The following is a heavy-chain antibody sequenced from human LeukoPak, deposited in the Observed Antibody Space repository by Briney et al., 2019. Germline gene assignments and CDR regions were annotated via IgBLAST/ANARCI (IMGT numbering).Heavy chain of an antibody. Sequence: SETLSLTCAVYGGSFSGYYWSWIRQPPGKGLEWIGEINHSGSTNYNPSLKSRVTISVDTSKNQFSLKLSSVTAADTAVYYCARVDYDFWSGYPNGIDYWGQGTLVTVSS. CDR3: ARVDYDFWSGYPNGIDY. V-gene: IGHV4-34*01. J-gene: IGHJ4*02. D-gene: IGHD3-3*01. CDR1: GGSFSGYY. CDR2: INHSGST.